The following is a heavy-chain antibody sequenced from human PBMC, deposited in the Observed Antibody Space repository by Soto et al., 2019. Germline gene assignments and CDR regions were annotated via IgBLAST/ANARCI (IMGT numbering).Heavy chain of an antibody. CDR1: GDSVSSNSAA. CDR3: AGRELGLGGMDV. D-gene: IGHD1-7*01. V-gene: IGHV6-1*01. CDR2: TYYRSKWYN. J-gene: IGHJ6*02. Sequence: SQTLSLTCAISGDSVSSNSAAWNWIRQSPSRGLEWLGRTYYRSKWYNDYAVSVKSRITINPDTSKNQLSLQLNSVTPEGTAVYYCAGRELGLGGMDVWGQGTTVTVSS.